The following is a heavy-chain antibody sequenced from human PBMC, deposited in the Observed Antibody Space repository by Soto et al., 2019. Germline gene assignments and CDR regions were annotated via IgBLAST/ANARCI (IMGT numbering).Heavy chain of an antibody. D-gene: IGHD3-22*01. J-gene: IGHJ3*02. CDR1: GGTFSSYA. CDR2: IIPIFGTA. V-gene: IGHV1-69*05. CDR3: ARGAPITMIVVVNDAFDI. Sequence: SVKVSCKASGGTFSSYAISWVRQAPGQGLEWMGGIIPIFGTANYAQKFQGRVTMTTDTSTSTAYMELRSLRSDDTAVYYCARGAPITMIVVVNDAFDIWGQGTMVTVS.